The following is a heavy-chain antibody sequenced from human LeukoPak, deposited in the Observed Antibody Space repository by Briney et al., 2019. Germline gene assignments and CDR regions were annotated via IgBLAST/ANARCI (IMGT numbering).Heavy chain of an antibody. J-gene: IGHJ3*02. V-gene: IGHV4-59*11. CDR2: IYYSGST. CDR1: GGSISIHY. D-gene: IGHD3-16*01. Sequence: SETLSLPCSVSGGSISIHYWMWLRQPPGKGLEWIGYIYYSGSTNYNPSLKSRVTISLDTSKNQFSLKLSSLTAADTAVYYCARRVAGEERALYICGPRTMVTVSS. CDR3: ARRVAGEERALYI.